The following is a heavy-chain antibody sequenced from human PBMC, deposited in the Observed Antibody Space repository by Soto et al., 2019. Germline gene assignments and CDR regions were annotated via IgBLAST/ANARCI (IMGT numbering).Heavy chain of an antibody. CDR1: GFTFSSYA. CDR3: AKGNSWSPSLVLDI. J-gene: IGHJ3*02. V-gene: IGHV3-23*01. D-gene: IGHD1-7*01. CDR2: ISGSGGST. Sequence: GGSLRLSCAASGFTFSSYAMNWVRQAPGKGLEWVSAISGSGGSTYYADSVKGRFTISRDSSKNTLYLQMNSLRAEDTAVYYCAKGNSWSPSLVLDIWGQGTMVTVSS.